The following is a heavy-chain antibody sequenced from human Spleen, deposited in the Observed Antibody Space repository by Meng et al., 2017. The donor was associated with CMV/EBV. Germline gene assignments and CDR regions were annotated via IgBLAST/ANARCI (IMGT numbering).Heavy chain of an antibody. V-gene: IGHV3-23*01. D-gene: IGHD2-2*01. J-gene: IGHJ6*02. CDR2: LAGDDFET. Sequence: GESLKISCAASGFTFSSYAMSWVRQAPGKGLEWVSGLAGDDFETHYADSVKGRFTISRDNSKKSLYLQMNSLRSEDTAVYYCARDHPYCSSRSCYDHFYYAMDVWGRGTTVTVSS. CDR1: GFTFSSYA. CDR3: ARDHPYCSSRSCYDHFYYAMDV.